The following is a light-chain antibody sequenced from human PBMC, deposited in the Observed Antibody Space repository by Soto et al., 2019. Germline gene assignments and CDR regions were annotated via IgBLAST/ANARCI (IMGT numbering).Light chain of an antibody. J-gene: IGKJ3*01. V-gene: IGKV1-5*03. CDR1: QSINNW. Sequence: DIQMTQSPSTLSASVGDRVIITCRASQSINNWLAWYQQKAGKAPKLLIYEASSLQSGVPSRFSGSGSGTEFTHTINSLQPDDFSTYYCQKHNSPPFTFGPGTKVAIK. CDR2: EAS. CDR3: QKHNSPPFT.